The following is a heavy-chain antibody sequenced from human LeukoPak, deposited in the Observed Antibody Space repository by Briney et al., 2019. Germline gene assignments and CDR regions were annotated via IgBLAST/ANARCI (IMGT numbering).Heavy chain of an antibody. Sequence: GGSLRLSCAASGFTFSSYAMSWVRQAPGKGLEWVSAISGSGGSTYYADSVKGRFTISRDNSKNTLYLQMNSLRAEDAAVYYCAKDAPHCSGGSCYSADAFDIWGQGTMVTVSS. V-gene: IGHV3-23*01. D-gene: IGHD2-15*01. CDR2: ISGSGGST. CDR1: GFTFSSYA. J-gene: IGHJ3*02. CDR3: AKDAPHCSGGSCYSADAFDI.